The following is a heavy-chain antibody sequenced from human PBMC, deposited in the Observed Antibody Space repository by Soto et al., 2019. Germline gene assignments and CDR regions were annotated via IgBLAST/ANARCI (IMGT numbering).Heavy chain of an antibody. J-gene: IGHJ3*02. CDR3: ARTAGTFDNFWSGYGYDI. CDR2: IYTSGST. CDR1: GGSISSYY. V-gene: IGHV4-4*07. D-gene: IGHD3-3*01. Sequence: SETLSLTCTVSGGSISSYYWSWIRQPAGKGLEWIGRIYTSGSTNYNPSLKSRVTMSVDTSKNQFSLKLSSVTAADTAVYYCARTAGTFDNFWSGYGYDIWGPGTKVTVS.